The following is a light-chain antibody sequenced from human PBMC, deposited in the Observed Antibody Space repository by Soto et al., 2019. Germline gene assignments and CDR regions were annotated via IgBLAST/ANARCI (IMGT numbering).Light chain of an antibody. V-gene: IGKV4-1*01. CDR2: WAA. J-gene: IGKJ1*01. Sequence: EICMNQSPDSLAVFLGERTTIKCKSSQSVLYSSNDRSYLAWVQTKPGQPPKALIYWAASLESWVPDRFSGSGSGTDFTLSISSLQAEDVAVYFCQQYFTTPWTFGRGTKVDIK. CDR3: QQYFTTPWT. CDR1: QSVLYSSNDRSY.